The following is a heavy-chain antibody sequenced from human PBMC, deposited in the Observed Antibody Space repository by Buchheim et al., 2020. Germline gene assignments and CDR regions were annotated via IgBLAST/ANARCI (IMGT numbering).Heavy chain of an antibody. J-gene: IGHJ4*02. Sequence: QVQLVESGGGLVQPGRSLRLSCAASGFTFSSYGMHWVRQAPGKGLEWVAVISYDGSNKYYADSVKGRFTISRDNSKNTLYLQMNSLRAEDTAVYYCAKDALGSFDYWGQGTL. CDR1: GFTFSSYG. V-gene: IGHV3-30*18. CDR2: ISYDGSNK. D-gene: IGHD1-26*01. CDR3: AKDALGSFDY.